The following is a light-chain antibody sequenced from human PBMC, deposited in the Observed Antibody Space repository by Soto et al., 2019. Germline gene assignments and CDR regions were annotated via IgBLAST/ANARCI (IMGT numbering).Light chain of an antibody. V-gene: IGKV1-5*01. CDR1: QSINAR. J-gene: IGKJ1*01. CDR2: DAS. CDR3: QQYNSYTWT. Sequence: DIQMTQSPFTLSASVGDRVTITCRASQSINARLAWHQQKPGKAPKVLIYDASNLESGVPSRFSGSGSGREFTLTISSLQPDDFATYYCQQYNSYTWTFGQGTKVDIX.